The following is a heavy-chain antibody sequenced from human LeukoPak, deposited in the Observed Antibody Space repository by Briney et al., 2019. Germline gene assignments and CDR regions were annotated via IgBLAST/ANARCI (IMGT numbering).Heavy chain of an antibody. D-gene: IGHD6-13*01. J-gene: IGHJ5*02. CDR1: GFTFSSYA. V-gene: IGHV3-23*01. CDR2: ISGSGGST. Sequence: PGGSLRLSCAASGFTFSSYAMSWVRQAPGKGLEWVSAISGSGGSTYYADSVKGRSTISRDNSKNTLYLQMNSLRAEDTAVYYCAKMYSSSWYRDWFDPWGQGTLVTVSS. CDR3: AKMYSSSWYRDWFDP.